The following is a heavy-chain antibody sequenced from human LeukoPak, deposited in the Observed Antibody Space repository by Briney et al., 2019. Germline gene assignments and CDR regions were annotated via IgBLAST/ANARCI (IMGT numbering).Heavy chain of an antibody. CDR2: IYYSGST. Sequence: SETLSLTCTVSGGSISSHYWSWIRQPPGKGLEWIGYIYYSGSTNYNPSLKSRVTISVDTSKNQFSLKLSSVTAADTAVYYCARETIYAFDIWGQGTMVTVSS. V-gene: IGHV4-59*11. CDR1: GGSISSHY. J-gene: IGHJ3*02. CDR3: ARETIYAFDI.